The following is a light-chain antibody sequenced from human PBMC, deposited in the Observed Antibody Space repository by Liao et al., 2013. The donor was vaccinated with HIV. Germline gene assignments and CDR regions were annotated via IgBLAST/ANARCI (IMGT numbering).Light chain of an antibody. CDR2: YDS. CDR3: QVWDSSSDHGV. Sequence: SYELTQPPSVSVAPGKTARITCGGNNIGSETVHWYQQKPGQAPVLVIYYDSDRPSGIPERFSGSNSGNTATLTISRVEAGDEADYYCQVWDSSSDHGVFGTGTKVTVL. CDR1: NIGSET. V-gene: IGLV3-21*01. J-gene: IGLJ1*01.